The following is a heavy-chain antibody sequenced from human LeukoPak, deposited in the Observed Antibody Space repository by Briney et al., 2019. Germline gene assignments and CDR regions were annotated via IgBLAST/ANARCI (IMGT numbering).Heavy chain of an antibody. Sequence: SETLSLPCAVSGGSISSGGYSWSWIRQPPGKGLEWIGYIYHSGSTYYNPSLKSRVTISVDRSKNQFSLKLSSVTAADTAVYYCARGFRLRGYAFDIWGQGTMVTVSS. D-gene: IGHD5-12*01. CDR2: IYHSGST. CDR3: ARGFRLRGYAFDI. CDR1: GGSISSGGYS. V-gene: IGHV4-30-2*01. J-gene: IGHJ3*02.